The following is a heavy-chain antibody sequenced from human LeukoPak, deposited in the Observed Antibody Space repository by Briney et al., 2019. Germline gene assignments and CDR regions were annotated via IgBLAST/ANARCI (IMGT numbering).Heavy chain of an antibody. CDR1: GFTFSRYG. CDR2: VSFEGSNK. V-gene: IGHV3-30*03. D-gene: IGHD6-13*01. CDR3: ARGAFSSWVVYFDY. J-gene: IGHJ4*02. Sequence: PGRSLRLSCAASGFTFSRYGMHWVRQAPGKGLEWVAVVSFEGSNKYYADSVKGRFTISRDNSKNTLSLQMNSLRAEDTAVYYCARGAFSSWVVYFDYWGQGTLVTVSS.